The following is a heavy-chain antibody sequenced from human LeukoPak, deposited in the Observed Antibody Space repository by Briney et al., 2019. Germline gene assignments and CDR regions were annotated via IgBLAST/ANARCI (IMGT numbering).Heavy chain of an antibody. CDR2: IIPILAAA. Sequence: SVKVSCKASGGTFMRHSISWVRQAPGQGLEWMGGIIPILAAADYPQKYQGRVTITTDESTSTVFMELSSITSEDSAVYYCASITGTTQDQYFDSWGQGTLVTVSS. CDR3: ASITGTTQDQYFDS. D-gene: IGHD4-17*01. V-gene: IGHV1-69*16. J-gene: IGHJ4*02. CDR1: GGTFMRHS.